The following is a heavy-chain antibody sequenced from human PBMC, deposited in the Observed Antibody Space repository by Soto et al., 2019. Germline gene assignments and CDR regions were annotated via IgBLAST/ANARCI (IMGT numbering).Heavy chain of an antibody. CDR1: GGSISSYY. V-gene: IGHV4-59*01. J-gene: IGHJ6*03. Sequence: PSETLSLTCTVSGGSISSYYWSWIRQPPGKGLEWIGYIYYSGSTNYNPSLKSRVTISVDTSKNQFSLKLSSVTAADTAVYYCARVDYDFWSGYPPHYMDVWGKGTTLTVSS. D-gene: IGHD3-3*01. CDR3: ARVDYDFWSGYPPHYMDV. CDR2: IYYSGST.